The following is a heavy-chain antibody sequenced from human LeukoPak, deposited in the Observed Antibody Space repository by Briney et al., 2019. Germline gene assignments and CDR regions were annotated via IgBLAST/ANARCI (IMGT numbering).Heavy chain of an antibody. V-gene: IGHV1-69*05. D-gene: IGHD5-12*01. CDR2: IIPIFGTA. Sequence: SVKVSCKASGGTFSSYAISWVRQAPGQGLEWMGGIIPIFGTAKYAQKFQGRVTITTDESTSTAYMELSSLRSEDTAVYYCASWTIVATTYYFDCWGHGTLVTVSS. CDR3: ASWTIVATTYYFDC. CDR1: GGTFSSYA. J-gene: IGHJ4*01.